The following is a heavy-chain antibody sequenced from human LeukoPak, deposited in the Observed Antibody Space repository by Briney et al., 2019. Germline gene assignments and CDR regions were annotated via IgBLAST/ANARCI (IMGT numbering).Heavy chain of an antibody. CDR2: IIPIFGTA. CDR1: GGTFGSYA. Sequence: SVKVSCKASGGTFGSYAISWVRQAPGQGLEWMGGIIPIFGTANYAQKFQGRVTTTTDESTSTAYMELSSLRSEDTAVYYCARTGLWFGELYYYYMDVWGKGTTVTVSS. J-gene: IGHJ6*03. V-gene: IGHV1-69*05. CDR3: ARTGLWFGELYYYYMDV. D-gene: IGHD3-10*01.